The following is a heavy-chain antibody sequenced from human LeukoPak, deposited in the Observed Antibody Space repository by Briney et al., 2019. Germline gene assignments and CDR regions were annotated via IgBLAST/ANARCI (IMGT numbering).Heavy chain of an antibody. Sequence: GGSLRLSCAASGFTVSSNYMSWVRQAPGKGLEWVAVISYDGSNKYYADSVKGRFTISRDNSKNTLYLQMNSLRAEDTAAYYCARDLGQYYDTSDNWFDPWGQGTLVTVSS. CDR1: GFTVSSNY. V-gene: IGHV3-30*03. J-gene: IGHJ5*02. D-gene: IGHD3-22*01. CDR3: ARDLGQYYDTSDNWFDP. CDR2: ISYDGSNK.